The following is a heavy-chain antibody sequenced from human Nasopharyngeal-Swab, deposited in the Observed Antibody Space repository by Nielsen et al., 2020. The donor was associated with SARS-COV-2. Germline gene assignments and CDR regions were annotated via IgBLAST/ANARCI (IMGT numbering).Heavy chain of an antibody. D-gene: IGHD5-12*01. CDR1: GFTFSIYS. Sequence: ESLKISCAASGFTFSIYSMNWVRQAPGKGLEWVSYLSSSSSTIYYADSVKGRFTISRDNAKNSLYLQMNSLRAEDTAVYYCARAGGGYSGYVGYWGQGTLVTVSS. V-gene: IGHV3-48*04. CDR2: LSSSSSTI. J-gene: IGHJ4*02. CDR3: ARAGGGYSGYVGY.